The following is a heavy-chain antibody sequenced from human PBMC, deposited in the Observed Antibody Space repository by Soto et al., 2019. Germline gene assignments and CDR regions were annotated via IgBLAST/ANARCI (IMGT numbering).Heavy chain of an antibody. D-gene: IGHD4-17*01. J-gene: IGHJ6*02. Sequence: GGSLRLSCAASGFTFSSYSMNRVRQAPGKGLEWVSYISSSSSTIYYADSVKGRFTISRDNAKNSLYLQMNSLRDEDTAVYYCARDVTTVVSDYYYGMDVWGQGTTVTVSS. CDR1: GFTFSSYS. CDR2: ISSSSSTI. CDR3: ARDVTTVVSDYYYGMDV. V-gene: IGHV3-48*02.